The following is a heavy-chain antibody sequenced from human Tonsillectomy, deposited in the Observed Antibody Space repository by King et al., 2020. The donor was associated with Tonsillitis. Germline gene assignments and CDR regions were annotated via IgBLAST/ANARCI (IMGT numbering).Heavy chain of an antibody. CDR1: GFTFSNYC. CDR2: IKPDGSGK. Sequence: VQLVESGGGLVQPGGSLRLSCAASGFTFSNYCMSWVRQAPGKGLEWVANIKPDGSGKYYVDSVKGQFTISRDNAENSLYLQMNSLRAEDTAVYYFATVAAAGNYFDYWGQGTLVTVSS. D-gene: IGHD6-13*01. J-gene: IGHJ4*02. CDR3: ATVAAAGNYFDY. V-gene: IGHV3-7*04.